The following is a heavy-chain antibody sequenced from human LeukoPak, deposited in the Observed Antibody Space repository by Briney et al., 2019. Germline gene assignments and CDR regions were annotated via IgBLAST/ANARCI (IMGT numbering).Heavy chain of an antibody. V-gene: IGHV4-39*01. D-gene: IGHD2-2*01. J-gene: IGHJ6*02. CDR3: ARGTLGYCSSTSCPQGRGTIAAHPYYYYYGMDV. Sequence: PSETLSLTCTVSGGSISSSSYYWGWIRQPPGKGLEWIGSIYYSGSTYYNPSLKSRVTISVDTSKNQFSLKLSSVTAADTAVYYCARGTLGYCSSTSCPQGRGTIAAHPYYYYYGMDVWGQGTTVTVSS. CDR1: GGSISSSSYY. CDR2: IYYSGST.